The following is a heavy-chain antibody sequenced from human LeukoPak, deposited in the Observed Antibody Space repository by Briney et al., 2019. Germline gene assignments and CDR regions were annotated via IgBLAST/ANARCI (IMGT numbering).Heavy chain of an antibody. CDR1: GGSISSYY. CDR3: ARGKLGYCTNGVCPYYFDY. D-gene: IGHD2-8*01. J-gene: IGHJ4*02. V-gene: IGHV4-4*07. CDR2: IYTSGGT. Sequence: PSETLSLTCTVSGGSISSYYWSWIRQPAGEGLEWIGRIYTSGGTNYNPSLKSRVAMSVDTSKNQFSLHLSSVTAADTAVYYCARGKLGYCTNGVCPYYFDYWGQGALVTVSS.